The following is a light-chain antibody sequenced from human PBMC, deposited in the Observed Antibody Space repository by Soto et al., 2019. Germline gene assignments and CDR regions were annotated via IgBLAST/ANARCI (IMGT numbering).Light chain of an antibody. V-gene: IGLV2-11*01. Sequence: QSVLAQPRSVSGSPGQSVTISCTGTSSGVGGYNYVSWYQHHPGKAPKLMIYDVSKRPSGVPDRFSGSKSGNTASLTISGLQAEDEADYYCSSYAGTYTYVFGTGTKVTVL. CDR1: SSGVGGYNY. CDR3: SSYAGTYTYV. CDR2: DVS. J-gene: IGLJ1*01.